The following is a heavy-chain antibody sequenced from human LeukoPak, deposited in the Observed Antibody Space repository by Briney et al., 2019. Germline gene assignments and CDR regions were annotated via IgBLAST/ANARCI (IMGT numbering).Heavy chain of an antibody. V-gene: IGHV4-4*07. J-gene: IGHJ4*02. D-gene: IGHD6-13*01. Sequence: SETLSLTCTVSGGSISSFYWSWIRRPARKGLEWIGRIYTSGSTNYNPSLKSRVTMSVDTSKNQFSLKLSSVSAADTAVYYCARDVVAAAGTWDYWGQGTLVTVSS. CDR1: GGSISSFY. CDR3: ARDVVAAAGTWDY. CDR2: IYTSGST.